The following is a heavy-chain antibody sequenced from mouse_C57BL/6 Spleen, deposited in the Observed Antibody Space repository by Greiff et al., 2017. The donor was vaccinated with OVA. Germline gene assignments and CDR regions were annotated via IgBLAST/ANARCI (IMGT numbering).Heavy chain of an antibody. V-gene: IGHV1-59*01. CDR2: IDPSDSYT. CDR1: GYTFTSYW. Sequence: QVQLQQPGAELVRPGTSVTLSCKASGYTFTSYWMHWVKQRPGQGLEWIGVIDPSDSYTNYNQKFKGKATLTVDTSSSTAYMQLSSLTSEDSAVYYCARDDGPHRYCDVWGTGTTVTVSS. CDR3: ARDDGPHRYCDV. D-gene: IGHD2-3*01. J-gene: IGHJ1*03.